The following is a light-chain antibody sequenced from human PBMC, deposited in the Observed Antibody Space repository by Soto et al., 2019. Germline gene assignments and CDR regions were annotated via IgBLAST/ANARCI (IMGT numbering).Light chain of an antibody. CDR2: DVS. J-gene: IGLJ1*01. CDR1: NRDVGGYNY. V-gene: IGLV2-14*01. CDR3: SSYTSSSPYV. Sequence: QSARQPAASGSGVARGSRRIPHTRTNRDVGGYNYVSWYQQHPGKAPKLMIYDVSNRPSGVSNRFSGSKSGNTASLTISGLQAEDEADYYCSSYTSSSPYVFGTGTKVTVL.